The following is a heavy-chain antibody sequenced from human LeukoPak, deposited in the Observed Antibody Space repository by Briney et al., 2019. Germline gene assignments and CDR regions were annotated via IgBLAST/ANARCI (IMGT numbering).Heavy chain of an antibody. V-gene: IGHV4-39*02. Sequence: SETLSLTCAVSDGSIINNNHYWGWTRQPPGKGLEWIGSISYSGGTAYNPSLRSRVTISVDTSKNQFSLKVNSVTAADTAVYYCAREVEYYDSSGYRPHAFDIWGQGTLVTVSS. CDR3: AREVEYYDSSGYRPHAFDI. CDR1: DGSIINNNHY. CDR2: ISYSGGT. D-gene: IGHD3-22*01. J-gene: IGHJ3*02.